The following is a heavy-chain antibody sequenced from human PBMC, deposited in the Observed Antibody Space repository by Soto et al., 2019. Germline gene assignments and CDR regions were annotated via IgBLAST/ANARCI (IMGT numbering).Heavy chain of an antibody. CDR3: ARDIYPYLGYYYYGMDV. CDR2: IYTSGST. J-gene: IGHJ6*02. V-gene: IGHV4-4*07. CDR1: GGSISSYY. Sequence: PSETLSLTCTVSGGSISSYYWSWIRQPAGKGLEWIGRIYTSGSTNYNPSLKSRVTMSVDTSKNQFSLKLSSVTAADTAVYYCARDIYPYLGYYYYGMDVWGQGTTVTVSS. D-gene: IGHD1-26*01.